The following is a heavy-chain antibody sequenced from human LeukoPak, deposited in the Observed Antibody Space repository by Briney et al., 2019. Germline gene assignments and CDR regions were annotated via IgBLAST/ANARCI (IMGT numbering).Heavy chain of an antibody. V-gene: IGHV4-39*01. D-gene: IGHD3-10*01. Sequence: NPSETLSLTCTVSGGSVSSGSYYWGWIRQPPGKGLEWIGSIYYSGSPTYNPSLKSRVTISVDTSKNQFSLKLTSVTATDTAVYFCGRHADHFGSGSYYSPFDCWGQGTRVTVSS. CDR2: IYYSGSP. CDR3: GRHADHFGSGSYYSPFDC. J-gene: IGHJ4*02. CDR1: GGSVSSGSYY.